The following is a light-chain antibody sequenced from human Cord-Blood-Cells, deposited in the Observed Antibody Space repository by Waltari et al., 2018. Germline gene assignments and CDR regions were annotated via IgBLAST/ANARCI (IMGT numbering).Light chain of an antibody. CDR1: PSVSSY. Sequence: EIELTQSPASLSLSQGERATLACRPSPSVSSYLACYQQKPGHAPRLLIYDASNSATGSPARSRGSGAGTDFTLTSSSLVPEEFAVYYCQRRSNGPYTFGQGTKLEMK. CDR3: QRRSNGPYT. V-gene: IGKV3-11*01. J-gene: IGKJ2*01. CDR2: DAS.